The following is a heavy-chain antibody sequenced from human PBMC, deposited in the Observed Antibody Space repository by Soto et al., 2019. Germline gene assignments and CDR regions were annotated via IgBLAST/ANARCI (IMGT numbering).Heavy chain of an antibody. CDR3: ARRRITMVRGVKNRSLAFDI. CDR1: GGSFSGYY. D-gene: IGHD3-10*01. Sequence: QVQLQQWGAGLLKPSETLSLTCAVYGGSFSGYYWSWIRQPPGKGLEWIGEINHSGSTNYNPSLKSRVTISVDTSKNQFSLKLSSVTAADTAVYYCARRRITMVRGVKNRSLAFDIWGLGTMVTVSS. J-gene: IGHJ3*02. CDR2: INHSGST. V-gene: IGHV4-34*01.